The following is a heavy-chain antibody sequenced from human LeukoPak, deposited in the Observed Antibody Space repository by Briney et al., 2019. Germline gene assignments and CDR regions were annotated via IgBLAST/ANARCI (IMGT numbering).Heavy chain of an antibody. Sequence: GGSLRLSCAASGFTFSSYAMSWVRQDPGTGLEWVSAVRGSGGSTYYAASVKGRFTISRDNSKNTLYLQMNSLRAEDTAVYYCAKDLLIRRYYFDYWGQGTLVTVSS. V-gene: IGHV3-23*01. J-gene: IGHJ4*02. CDR1: GFTFSSYA. CDR3: AKDLLIRRYYFDY. CDR2: VRGSGGST. D-gene: IGHD1-1*01.